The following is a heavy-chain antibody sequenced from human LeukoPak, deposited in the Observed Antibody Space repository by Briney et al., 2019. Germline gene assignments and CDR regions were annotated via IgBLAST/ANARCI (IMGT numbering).Heavy chain of an antibody. D-gene: IGHD2-2*01. CDR1: KFTFSTYW. V-gene: IGHV3-7*01. CDR2: IKQDGSEK. Sequence: GGSLRLSCAASKFTFSTYWMSWVRQGPGKGLEWVANIKQDGSEKYYVDSVRGRFTISRDNAKNSLYLQMNSLRAEDTAVYYCAREDYCVTTSCHIPDYWGPGILVTVSS. CDR3: AREDYCVTTSCHIPDY. J-gene: IGHJ4*02.